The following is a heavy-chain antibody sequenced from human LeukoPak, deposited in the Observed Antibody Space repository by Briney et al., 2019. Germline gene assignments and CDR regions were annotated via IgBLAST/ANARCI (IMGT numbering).Heavy chain of an antibody. D-gene: IGHD2-2*01. V-gene: IGHV4-39*01. J-gene: IGHJ4*02. CDR2: IYYSGST. Sequence: SETLSLTCTVSGGSISSSSYYWGWIRQPPGKGLEWIGSIYYSGSTYYNPSLKSRVTISVDTSKNQFSLKLSSVTAADTAVYYCARHLVVVPAATDYWGQGTLVTVSS. CDR3: ARHLVVVPAATDY. CDR1: GGSISSSSYY.